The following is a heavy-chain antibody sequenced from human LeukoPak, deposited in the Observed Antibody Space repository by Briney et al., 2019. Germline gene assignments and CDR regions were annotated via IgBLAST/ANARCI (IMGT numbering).Heavy chain of an antibody. V-gene: IGHV3-73*01. CDR2: IRSKANSYAT. D-gene: IGHD2-15*01. Sequence: PGGSLRLSCAASGLTFSGSAMHWVRQASGKGLEWVGRIRSKANSYATAYAASVKGRFTISRDDSKNTLYLQMNSLRAEDTAVYYCAKDSPVATRWGQGTLVTVSS. CDR3: AKDSPVATR. J-gene: IGHJ4*02. CDR1: GLTFSGSA.